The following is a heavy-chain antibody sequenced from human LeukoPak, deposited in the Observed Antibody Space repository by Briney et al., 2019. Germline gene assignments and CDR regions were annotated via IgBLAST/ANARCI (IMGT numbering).Heavy chain of an antibody. J-gene: IGHJ4*02. CDR2: ISSGSRTI. CDR3: VRESIRGTRDFDY. CDR1: GFSFSGYS. V-gene: IGHV3-48*04. D-gene: IGHD2-21*01. Sequence: PGGSLRLSCAASGFSFSGYSMNWVRQAPGKGLDWVSHISSGSRTIFYAESVKGRFTISRDNAKNLLYLEMNSLRAEDTAVYYCVRESIRGTRDFDYWGQGTLVTVSS.